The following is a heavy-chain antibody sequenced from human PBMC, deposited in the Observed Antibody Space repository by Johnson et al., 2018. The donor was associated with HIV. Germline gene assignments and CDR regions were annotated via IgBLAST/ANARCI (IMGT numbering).Heavy chain of an antibody. CDR1: GFTFSSYA. CDR2: ISYDGSNK. V-gene: IGHV3-30*04. CDR3: AKTEVYREKSTRAVELGAFET. Sequence: QVQLVESGGGVVQPGRSLRLSCAASGFTFSSYAMHWVRQAPGKGLEWVAVISYDGSNKYYADSVKGRFTISRDNSKNTLYLQMNSLRAEDTAVYYCAKTEVYREKSTRAVELGAFETWGQGTMVTVSS. J-gene: IGHJ3*02. D-gene: IGHD5/OR15-5a*01.